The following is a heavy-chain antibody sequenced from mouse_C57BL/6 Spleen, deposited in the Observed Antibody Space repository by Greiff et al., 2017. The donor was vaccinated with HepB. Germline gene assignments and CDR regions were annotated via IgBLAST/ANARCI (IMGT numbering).Heavy chain of an antibody. CDR3: ARRPQTALDY. CDR1: GYTFTSYW. D-gene: IGHD3-2*01. CDR2: IHPNSGST. Sequence: QVQLQQPGAELVKPGASVKLSCKASGYTFTSYWMHWVKQRPGQGLEWIGMIHPNSGSTNYNEKFKSKATLTVDKSSSTAYMQPSSLTSEDSAVYYCARRPQTALDYWGQGTTLTVSS. J-gene: IGHJ2*01. V-gene: IGHV1-64*01.